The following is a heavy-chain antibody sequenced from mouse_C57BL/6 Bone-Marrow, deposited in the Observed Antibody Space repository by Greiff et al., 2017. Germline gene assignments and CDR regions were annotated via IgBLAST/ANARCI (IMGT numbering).Heavy chain of an antibody. CDR1: GYSFTGYY. D-gene: IGHD1-1*01. CDR3: ARRKTCGSNVDY. V-gene: IGHV1-42*01. J-gene: IGHJ4*01. Sequence: VQLQQSGPELVKPGASVKISCKASGYSFTGYYMNWVKQSPEKSLEWIGEINPSTGGTTYNQKFKAKATLTVDKSSSTAYMQLKSLTSEDSAVYYCARRKTCGSNVDYWGQGTSVTVSS. CDR2: INPSTGGT.